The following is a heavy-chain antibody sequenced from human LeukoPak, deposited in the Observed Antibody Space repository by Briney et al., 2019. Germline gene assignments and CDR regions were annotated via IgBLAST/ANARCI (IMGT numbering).Heavy chain of an antibody. Sequence: PSETLSLTCTVSGGSMSSYYWSWIRQPPGKGLEWIGYIYYSGSTKYNHSLKSRVTISVDTSKNQFSLKLSSVTAADPAVYYCARGARAGYNLEPFDYWGQGTLVTVSS. CDR3: ARGARAGYNLEPFDY. CDR2: IYYSGST. D-gene: IGHD5-24*01. CDR1: GGSMSSYY. J-gene: IGHJ4*02. V-gene: IGHV4-59*08.